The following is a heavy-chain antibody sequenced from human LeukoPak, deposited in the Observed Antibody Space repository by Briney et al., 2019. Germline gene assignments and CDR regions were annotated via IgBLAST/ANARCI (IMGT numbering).Heavy chain of an antibody. J-gene: IGHJ4*02. CDR1: DYSISSGYY. D-gene: IGHD3-22*01. CDR2: IYHSGKT. CDR3: ARGPWYYDGSGYLDY. V-gene: IGHV4-38-2*01. Sequence: SETLSLTCAVSDYSISSGYYWGWIRQPPGKGLEWIGSIYHSGKTYYNPPLKSRVTISVDTSKNQLSLKLGSVTAADTAVYYCARGPWYYDGSGYLDYWGQGTLVTVSS.